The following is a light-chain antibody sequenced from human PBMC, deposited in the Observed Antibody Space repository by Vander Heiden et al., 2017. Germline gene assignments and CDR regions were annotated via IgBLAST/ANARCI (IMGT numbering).Light chain of an antibody. V-gene: IGKV3-11*01. CDR2: DTS. J-gene: IGKJ5*01. CDR3: QQRSNWPPIT. Sequence: EIVLTQSPATLSLSPGERATLACRASQSVSNYLAWYQQKPGQAPRLLIYDTSNGATGVPARFSGSGSGTDFTLTISSLEPEDFAIYYCQQRSNWPPITFGQGTRLEI. CDR1: QSVSNY.